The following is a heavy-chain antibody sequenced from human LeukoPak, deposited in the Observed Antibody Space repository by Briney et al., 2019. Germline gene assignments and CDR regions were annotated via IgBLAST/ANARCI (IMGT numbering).Heavy chain of an antibody. V-gene: IGHV3-48*04. CDR1: GFTFSSYD. Sequence: GGSLRLSCAASGFTFSSYDMNWVRQAPGKGLEWISYISSSSSTMLYADSVKGRFTISRDNAKNSLFLQMNSLRAEDTAVYYCARTSSGSYYNGGYWGQGTLVTVSS. CDR3: ARTSSGSYYNGGY. J-gene: IGHJ4*02. CDR2: ISSSSSTM. D-gene: IGHD3-10*01.